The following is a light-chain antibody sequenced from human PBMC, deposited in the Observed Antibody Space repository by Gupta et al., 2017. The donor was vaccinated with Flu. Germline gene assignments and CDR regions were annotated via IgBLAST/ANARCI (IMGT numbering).Light chain of an antibody. J-gene: IGKJ2*02. CDR1: QSLVYKNGITY. V-gene: IGKV2-30*01. CDR3: MRGTHPWT. Sequence: DVVMTQSPLSLPVTLGQPASISCRSSQSLVYKNGITYLYWFQQRPGQSPRRLIYEVSNRDAGGPDIFSGSGSGTDFTLNISRVEAEDVWVYYHMRGTHPWTFGQGTRLEI. CDR2: EVS.